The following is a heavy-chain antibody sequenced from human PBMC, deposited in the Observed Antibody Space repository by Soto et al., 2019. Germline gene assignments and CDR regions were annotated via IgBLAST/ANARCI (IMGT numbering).Heavy chain of an antibody. V-gene: IGHV3-21*01. J-gene: IGHJ4*02. D-gene: IGHD6-19*01. CDR3: ARDFVLYPAVDGPLDY. CDR2: ISSSSSYI. CDR1: GFTFSSYS. Sequence: EVQLVESGGGLVKPGGSLRLSCAASGFTFSSYSMNWVRQAPGKGLEWVSSISSSSSYIYYADSVKGRFTISRDNAKNSLYLQMNSLRAEDTAVYYCARDFVLYPAVDGPLDYWGQGTLVTVSS.